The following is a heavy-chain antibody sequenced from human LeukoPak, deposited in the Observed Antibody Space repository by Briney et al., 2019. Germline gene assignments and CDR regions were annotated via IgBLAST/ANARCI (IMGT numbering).Heavy chain of an antibody. V-gene: IGHV1-18*01. CDR2: ISAYNGNT. CDR3: ARGLKGGYSGYDKYYFDY. J-gene: IGHJ4*02. D-gene: IGHD5-12*01. CDR1: GYTFTSYG. Sequence: ASVKVSCKASGYTFTSYGISWVRQAPGQGLEWMGWISAYNGNTNYAQKLQGRVTMTTDTSTSTAYMELRSLRSDDTAVYYCARGLKGGYSGYDKYYFDYWGQGTLVTVSS.